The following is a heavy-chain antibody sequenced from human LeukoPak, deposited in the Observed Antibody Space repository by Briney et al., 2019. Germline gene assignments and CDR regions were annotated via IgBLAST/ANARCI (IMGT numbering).Heavy chain of an antibody. D-gene: IGHD3-16*01. V-gene: IGHV3-23*01. Sequence: GGSLRLSCAASGFTFSSSAMSWVRQVPGKGLEWVSGISASGGSTYYADSVRGRFTISRDNSKNTLYVQMNSLKTEDTAVYYCNTGGYYFDYWGQGTLVTVSS. J-gene: IGHJ4*02. CDR1: GFTFSSSA. CDR3: NTGGYYFDY. CDR2: ISASGGST.